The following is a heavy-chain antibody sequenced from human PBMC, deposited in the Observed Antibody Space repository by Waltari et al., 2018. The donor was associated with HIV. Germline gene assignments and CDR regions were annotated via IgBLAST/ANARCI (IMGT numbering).Heavy chain of an antibody. CDR2: INPKSGGR. CDR1: GYPVTDYY. CDR3: ARRSWDL. J-gene: IGHJ5*02. Sequence: QVQLVQSGAEVKKPGASVKVSCKASGYPVTDYYVHWVRQAPGQRLEWMGWINPKSGGRKFAQKFQGRVTMTWDTSITTAYMELHRLRSDDTAVYYCARRSWDLWGQGTLLTVSS. V-gene: IGHV1-2*02.